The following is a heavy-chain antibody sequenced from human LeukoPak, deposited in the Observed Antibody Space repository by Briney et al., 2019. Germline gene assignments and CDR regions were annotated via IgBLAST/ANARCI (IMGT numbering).Heavy chain of an antibody. CDR1: GFTFSTFA. Sequence: GGPLRLSCAASGFTFSTFAMIWVRQPPGKGLEWVSSIFPSGGEIHYADSVRGRFTISRDNSKSTLSLQMNSLRAEDTAIYYCAKPAISSRGWYYDYWGQGTLVTVSS. CDR3: AKPAISSRGWYYDY. J-gene: IGHJ4*02. CDR2: IFPSGGEI. D-gene: IGHD6-19*01. V-gene: IGHV3-23*01.